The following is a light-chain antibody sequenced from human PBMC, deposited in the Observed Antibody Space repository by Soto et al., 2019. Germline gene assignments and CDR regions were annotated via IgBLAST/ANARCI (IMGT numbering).Light chain of an antibody. CDR2: DAS. CDR3: QQYDNLPT. J-gene: IGKJ2*01. Sequence: DIQMTQSPSSLSASVGDRVTITCQASQDISNDLNWYQQKPGKAPKLLIYDASNLETGVPSRFSGSGSWTDFTFTISSLQPEDIATYYCQQYDNLPTFGQGTKLEIK. V-gene: IGKV1-33*01. CDR1: QDISND.